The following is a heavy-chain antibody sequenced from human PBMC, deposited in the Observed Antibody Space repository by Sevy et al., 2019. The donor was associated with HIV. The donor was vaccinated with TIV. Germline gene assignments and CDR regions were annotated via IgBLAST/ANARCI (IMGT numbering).Heavy chain of an antibody. V-gene: IGHV5-51*01. D-gene: IGHD2-21*01. CDR2: VYVGDSGT. CDR3: ATWTPLTSMIAFDY. Sequence: GESLKISCKASGSISTSHWFGWVRQMPGKGLEWMGIVYVGDSGTMYSPSFQGQVTMSVDKSTNTASLQWSRLKASDTAMYYCATWTPLTSMIAFDYWGQGTLVTVSS. J-gene: IGHJ4*02. CDR1: GSISTSHW.